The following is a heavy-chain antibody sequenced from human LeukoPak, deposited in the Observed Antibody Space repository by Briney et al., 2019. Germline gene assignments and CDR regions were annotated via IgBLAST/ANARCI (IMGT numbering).Heavy chain of an antibody. CDR1: GYTFTGYY. V-gene: IGHV1-2*02. CDR2: INPNTGVT. D-gene: IGHD4-17*01. Sequence: ASVKVSCKASGYTFTGYYMHWVRQAPGQGLAWMGWINPNTGVTNYAQKFQGRVTLTRDTSIITAYMELTRLRSDDTAVYYCARDRTTVTTGYYGMDVWGQGTTVTVSS. CDR3: ARDRTTVTTGYYGMDV. J-gene: IGHJ6*02.